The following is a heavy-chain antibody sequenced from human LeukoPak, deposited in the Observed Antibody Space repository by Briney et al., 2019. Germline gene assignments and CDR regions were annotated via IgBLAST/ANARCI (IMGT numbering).Heavy chain of an antibody. D-gene: IGHD6-19*01. CDR3: ARSVAVAGRQARYFDY. CDR1: GGSISSGGYY. Sequence: SQTLSLTCTVSGGSISSGGYYWSWIRQHPGKGLEWIGYIYYSGSTYYNPSLKSRVTISVDTSKNQFSLKLSSVTAADTAVYYCARSVAVAGRQARYFDYWGQGTLVTVSS. V-gene: IGHV4-31*03. CDR2: IYYSGST. J-gene: IGHJ4*02.